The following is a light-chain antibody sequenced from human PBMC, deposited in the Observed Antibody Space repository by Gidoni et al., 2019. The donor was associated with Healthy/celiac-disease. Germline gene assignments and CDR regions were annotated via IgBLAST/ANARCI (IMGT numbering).Light chain of an antibody. V-gene: IGKV1-33*01. CDR3: QQYDNLPG. J-gene: IGKJ2*03. Sequence: SPSSLSASVGDRVTITCQASQDISNYLNWYQQKPGKAPKLLIYDASNLETGVPSRFSGSGSGTDFTFTISSLQPEDIATYYCQQYDNLPGFGQGTKLEIK. CDR1: QDISNY. CDR2: DAS.